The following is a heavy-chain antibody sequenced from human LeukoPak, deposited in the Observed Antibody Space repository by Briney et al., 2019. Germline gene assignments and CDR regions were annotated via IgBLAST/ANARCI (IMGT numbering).Heavy chain of an antibody. J-gene: IGHJ4*02. CDR2: INPYNGNT. CDR1: GYTFTTYG. CDR3: ARGLYGRFEH. V-gene: IGHV1-18*01. D-gene: IGHD2-2*02. Sequence: ASVKVSCKASGYTFTTYGISWVRQAPGQGLECMGWINPYNGNTNYARKLQGRVTMTTDTSTSTAYMELRSLRSDDTAVYYCARGLYGRFEHWGQGTLVTVSS.